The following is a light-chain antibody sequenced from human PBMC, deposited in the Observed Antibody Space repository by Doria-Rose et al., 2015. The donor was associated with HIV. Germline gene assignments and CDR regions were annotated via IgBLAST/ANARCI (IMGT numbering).Light chain of an antibody. CDR3: QQYDTYSWT. CDR1: QSISRW. CDR2: KAS. Sequence: RQSPSPLSASVGDRVTITCRASQSISRWLAWHQQKPGKAPNLLIYKASSLESGVPSRFSGSGSGTEFTLTISSLQPDDFATYYCQQYDTYSWTFGQGTKVEIK. J-gene: IGKJ1*01. V-gene: IGKV1-5*03.